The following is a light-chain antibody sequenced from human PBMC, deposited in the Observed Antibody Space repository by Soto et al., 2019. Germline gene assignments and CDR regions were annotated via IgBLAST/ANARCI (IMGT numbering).Light chain of an antibody. CDR3: QQYNNWPRT. Sequence: EIVLTQSPATLSLSPGERVTLSCRASQIVGNNLAWHQQKPGQAPRLLIYGASTRATGIPARFSGSGSGTEFTLTISSLQSEDFAVYYCQQYNNWPRTFGQGTKVDIK. V-gene: IGKV3-15*01. J-gene: IGKJ1*01. CDR2: GAS. CDR1: QIVGNN.